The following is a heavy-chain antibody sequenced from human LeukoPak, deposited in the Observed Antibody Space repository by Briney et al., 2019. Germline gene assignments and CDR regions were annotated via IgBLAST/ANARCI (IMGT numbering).Heavy chain of an antibody. V-gene: IGHV4-38-2*02. D-gene: IGHD3-10*01. CDR1: GDSISSSYY. CDR2: IFYSGNT. Sequence: PSETLSLTCTVFGDSISSSYYWGWIRQPPGKGLEWIGSIFYSGNTYYNPSLKSRVTISVDKSKNHFSLKLSSVTAADTAVYYCVRGMRGSGIPVFNYYRMDVWGQGIMVTVSS. CDR3: VRGMRGSGIPVFNYYRMDV. J-gene: IGHJ6*02.